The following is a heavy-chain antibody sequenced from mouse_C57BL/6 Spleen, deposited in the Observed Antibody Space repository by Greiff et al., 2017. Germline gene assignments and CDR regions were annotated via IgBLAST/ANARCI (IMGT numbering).Heavy chain of an antibody. D-gene: IGHD2-4*01. CDR3: ARSIYYDLYAMDY. J-gene: IGHJ4*01. CDR2: IHPNSGST. Sequence: QVQLKQPGAELVKPGASVKLSCKASGYTFTSYWMHWVKQRPGQGLEWIGMIHPNSGSTNYNEKFKSKATLTVDKSSSTAYMQLSSLTSEDSAVYYCARSIYYDLYAMDYWGQGTSVTVSS. CDR1: GYTFTSYW. V-gene: IGHV1-64*01.